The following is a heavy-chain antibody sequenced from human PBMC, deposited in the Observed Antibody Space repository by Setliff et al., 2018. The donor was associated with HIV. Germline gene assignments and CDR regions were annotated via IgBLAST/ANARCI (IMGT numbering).Heavy chain of an antibody. Sequence: SETLSLTCTVSGGSFTSRSYYWGWIRQPPGKGLEWIGSIFYSGITYYNPSLKSRVTISVDTSKNQFSLNLTSVTAADTAVYYCARGIAAAGGYFDYWGPGTLVTVSS. CDR1: GGSFTSRSYY. D-gene: IGHD6-13*01. CDR3: ARGIAAAGGYFDY. CDR2: IFYSGIT. V-gene: IGHV4-39*01. J-gene: IGHJ4*02.